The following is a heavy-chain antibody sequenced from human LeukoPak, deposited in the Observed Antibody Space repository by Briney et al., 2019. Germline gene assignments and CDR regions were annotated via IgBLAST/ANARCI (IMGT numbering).Heavy chain of an antibody. D-gene: IGHD4-11*01. V-gene: IGHV4-34*01. CDR2: INHSGST. J-gene: IGHJ6*02. Sequence: SETLSLTCAVYGGSFSGYYWSWIRQPPVKGLEWIGEINHSGSTNYNPSLKSRVTISVDTSKNQFSLKLSSVTAADTAIYYCARDHTETSSLNFRNYYYYGMDIWGQGTTVIVSS. CDR1: GGSFSGYY. CDR3: ARDHTETSSLNFRNYYYYGMDI.